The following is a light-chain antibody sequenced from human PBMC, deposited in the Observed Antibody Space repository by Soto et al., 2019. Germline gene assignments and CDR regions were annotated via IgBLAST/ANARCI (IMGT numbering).Light chain of an antibody. V-gene: IGLV1-51*02. CDR1: SSNIGSDF. J-gene: IGLJ3*02. CDR2: ENN. CDR3: AAWDTRLSGGV. Sequence: QSVLTQPPSVSAAPGQKVTISCSGSSSNIGSDFVYWYQQLPGTAPQLLIYENNKRPSGIPDRFSGSKSATSATLGITGLQPGDEADYYCAAWDTRLSGGVFGGGTKVTVL.